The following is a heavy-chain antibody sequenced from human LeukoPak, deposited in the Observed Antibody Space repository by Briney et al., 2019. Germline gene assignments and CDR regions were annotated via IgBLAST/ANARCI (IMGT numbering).Heavy chain of an antibody. D-gene: IGHD1-26*01. CDR1: GGSTSSNY. Sequence: SETLSLTCTVSGGSTSSNYWSWIRQPAGKGLEWIGRIYTSGSTNYKPSLKSRVTMSVDTSKNQFSLKLSSVNAADTAVYYCARDVVGVTTDAFDIWGQGTRVTVSP. V-gene: IGHV4-4*07. CDR3: ARDVVGVTTDAFDI. J-gene: IGHJ3*02. CDR2: IYTSGST.